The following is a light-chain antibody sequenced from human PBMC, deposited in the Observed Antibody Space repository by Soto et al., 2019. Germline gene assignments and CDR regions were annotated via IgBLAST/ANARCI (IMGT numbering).Light chain of an antibody. V-gene: IGLV2-14*01. CDR2: EVT. Sequence: QSALTQPASVSGSPGQSITISCTGTSSDVGDYPYVSWYQQHPGKVPKLIIYEVTNRPSGVSGRFSGSKSENTASLTISELQAEDEADYYCSSYSRTNTLVFGSGTKLTVL. CDR1: SSDVGDYPY. CDR3: SSYSRTNTLV. J-gene: IGLJ6*01.